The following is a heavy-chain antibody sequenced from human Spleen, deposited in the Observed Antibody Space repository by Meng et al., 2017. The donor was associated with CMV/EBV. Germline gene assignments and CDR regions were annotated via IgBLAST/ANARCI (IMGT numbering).Heavy chain of an antibody. Sequence: SETLSLTCAVYGGSFSGYYWSWIRQPPGKGLEWIGEISHTGGTNYNPSLKSRVTISVDPSKNQFSLKLSSVTAADTAVYYCARVRSTSRTYYYYYGMDVWGQGTTVTVSS. D-gene: IGHD2-2*01. V-gene: IGHV4-34*01. CDR3: ARVRSTSRTYYYYYGMDV. CDR1: GGSFSGYY. J-gene: IGHJ6*02. CDR2: ISHTGGT.